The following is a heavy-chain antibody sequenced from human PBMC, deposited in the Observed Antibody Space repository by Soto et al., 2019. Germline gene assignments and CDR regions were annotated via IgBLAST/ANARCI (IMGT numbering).Heavy chain of an antibody. V-gene: IGHV3-23*01. D-gene: IGHD2-15*01. J-gene: IGHJ5*02. CDR1: GFTFSSYA. Sequence: AGGSLRLSCAASGFTFSSYAMSWVRQAPGKGLEWVSAISGSGGSTYYADSVKGRFTISRDNSKNTLYLQMNSLRAEDTAVYYCAKCISAKYCSGGSCYAPFSWFDPWGQGTLVTVSS. CDR3: AKCISAKYCSGGSCYAPFSWFDP. CDR2: ISGSGGST.